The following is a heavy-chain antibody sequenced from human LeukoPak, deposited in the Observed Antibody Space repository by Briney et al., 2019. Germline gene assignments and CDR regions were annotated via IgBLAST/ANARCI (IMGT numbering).Heavy chain of an antibody. CDR1: GDSSSSYY. V-gene: IGHV4-59*01. CDR2: IYHSGSP. Sequence: SETLSLTCTVSGDSSSSYYWSWLRQPPGKGLEWIGYIYHSGSPEYNPSLKSRVTMSLDTSKNQFSLKLSSVTPADTAVYYCAGDYKTLAYWGQGTLVTVSS. CDR3: AGDYKTLAY. D-gene: IGHD3-16*01. J-gene: IGHJ4*02.